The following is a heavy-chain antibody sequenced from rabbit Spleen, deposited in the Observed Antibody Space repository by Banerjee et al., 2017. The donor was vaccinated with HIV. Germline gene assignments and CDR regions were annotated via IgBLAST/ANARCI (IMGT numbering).Heavy chain of an antibody. CDR3: ARDLVAVIGWNFNL. Sequence: QSLEESGGGLVQPEGSLTLTCTASGFDFSSSHYACWVRQAPGKGLEWIACIFTGSSGITYYANWVISRFTITSNTNQNTVDLKMTSLTAADTATYVCARDLVAVIGWNFNLWGQGTLVTVS. CDR1: GFDFSSSHY. D-gene: IGHD1-1*01. V-gene: IGHV1S40*01. CDR2: IFTGSSGIT. J-gene: IGHJ4*01.